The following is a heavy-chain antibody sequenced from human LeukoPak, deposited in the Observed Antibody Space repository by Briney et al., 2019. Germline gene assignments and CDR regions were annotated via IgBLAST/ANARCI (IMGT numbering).Heavy chain of an antibody. CDR1: GFTFSSYG. V-gene: IGHV3-33*01. D-gene: IGHD3-22*01. CDR3: ARGTTGDYYDSRGVWYFDY. Sequence: HPGGSLRLSCAASGFTFSSYGMHWVRQAPGKGLEWVAVIWYDGSNKYYADPVKGRFTISRDNSKNTLYLQMNSLRAEDTAVYYCARGTTGDYYDSRGVWYFDYWGQGTLVTVSS. CDR2: IWYDGSNK. J-gene: IGHJ4*02.